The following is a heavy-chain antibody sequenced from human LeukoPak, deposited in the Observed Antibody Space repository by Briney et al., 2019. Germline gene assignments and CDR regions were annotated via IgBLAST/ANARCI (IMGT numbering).Heavy chain of an antibody. CDR2: ISAYNGNT. D-gene: IGHD6-19*01. J-gene: IGHJ5*02. Sequence: GASVTVSFTASGYTFTSYGISWVRQAPGQGLEWMGWISAYNGNTNYAQKLQGRVTMTTDTSTSTAYMELRSLRSDDTAVYYCARGRPSSGWPPGVWFDPWGQGTLVTVSS. CDR3: ARGRPSSGWPPGVWFDP. CDR1: GYTFTSYG. V-gene: IGHV1-18*01.